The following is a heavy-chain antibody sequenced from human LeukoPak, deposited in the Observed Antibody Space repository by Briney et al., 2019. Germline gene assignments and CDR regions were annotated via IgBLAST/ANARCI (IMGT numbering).Heavy chain of an antibody. V-gene: IGHV4-4*07. J-gene: IGHJ4*02. CDR1: GGSISTYY. Sequence: KPSETLSLTCTVSGGSISTYYWSWIRQPAGKGLEWIGRIYFSGDTNYNPSLKSRVTISVDTSKNQFFLNLSSVTAADTAVYYCARDRRGHSGYDFDYWGQGTLVTVSS. CDR3: ARDRRGHSGYDFDY. D-gene: IGHD5-12*01. CDR2: IYFSGDT.